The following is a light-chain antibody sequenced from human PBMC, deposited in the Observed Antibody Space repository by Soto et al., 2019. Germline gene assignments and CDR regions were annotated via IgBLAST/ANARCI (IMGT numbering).Light chain of an antibody. Sequence: QTVVTQEPSFSVSPGGAVTLTCGLSSGSVSTNYYPSWYQQTPGQAPRTLIYNTNARSSGVPDRFSGSILGNKAALTITGAQADDESDYYCVLYMDNYWVFGGGTKLTVL. CDR3: VLYMDNYWV. CDR2: NTN. J-gene: IGLJ3*02. CDR1: SGSVSTNYY. V-gene: IGLV8-61*01.